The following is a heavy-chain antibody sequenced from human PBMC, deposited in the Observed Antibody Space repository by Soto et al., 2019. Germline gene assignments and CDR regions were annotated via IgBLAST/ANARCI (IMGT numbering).Heavy chain of an antibody. J-gene: IGHJ6*02. D-gene: IGHD2-21*01. CDR3: ARDVMIAYSVYGMDV. CDR2: ISYDGSNK. Sequence: GWSLRLSCAASGFTFSSYGMHWVRQAPGKGLEWVAVISYDGSNKYYADSVKGRFTISRDNSKNTLYLQMNSLRAEDTAVYYCARDVMIAYSVYGMDVWGQGTTVTVS. V-gene: IGHV3-30*03. CDR1: GFTFSSYG.